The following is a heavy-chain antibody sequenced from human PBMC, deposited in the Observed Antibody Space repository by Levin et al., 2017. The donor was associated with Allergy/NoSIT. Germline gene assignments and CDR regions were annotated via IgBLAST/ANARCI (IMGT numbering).Heavy chain of an antibody. CDR1: GYIFSDYY. V-gene: IGHV1-2*02. D-gene: IGHD6-6*01. CDR3: GRGGADRPSRYGLDV. J-gene: IGHJ6*02. CDR2: IHLKTGGT. Sequence: PGESLKISCKASGYIFSDYYMNWVRQAPGQGLESMGWIHLKTGGTYYVQKFQGRVAMTRDTSVSTAYMELSGLRDDDTAVYYCGRGGADRPSRYGLDVWGQGTTVTVSS.